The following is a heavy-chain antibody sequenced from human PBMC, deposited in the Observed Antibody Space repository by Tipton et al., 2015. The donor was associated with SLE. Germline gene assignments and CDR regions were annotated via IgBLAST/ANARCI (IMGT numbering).Heavy chain of an antibody. J-gene: IGHJ6*02. V-gene: IGHV3-48*01. CDR3: VRDSETRTPYYYGMDV. D-gene: IGHD4-23*01. CDR1: GFTFSSYS. Sequence: GSLRLSCAAYGFTFSSYSMNWVRQAPGKGLEWVSFISSASDSKIYYADSVKGRFTISRDNAKNSLYLQMNSLRVEDTGVYYCVRDSETRTPYYYGMDVWGQGTMVTVSS. CDR2: ISSASDSKI.